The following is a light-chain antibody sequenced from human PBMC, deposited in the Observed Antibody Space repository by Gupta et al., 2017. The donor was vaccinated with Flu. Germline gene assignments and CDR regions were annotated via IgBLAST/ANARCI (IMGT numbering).Light chain of an antibody. J-gene: IGLJ2*01. CDR1: SSNIGSNY. V-gene: IGLV1-47*01. CDR3: AAWDDSLSAHVV. Sequence: QSVLTQPPSASGTPGQRVTIPCSESSSNIGSNYVYWYQQLPGTAPKLLIYRNNQRPSGVPDRFSGSKSGTSASLAISGLRSEDEADYYCAAWDDSLSAHVVFGGGTKLTVL. CDR2: RNN.